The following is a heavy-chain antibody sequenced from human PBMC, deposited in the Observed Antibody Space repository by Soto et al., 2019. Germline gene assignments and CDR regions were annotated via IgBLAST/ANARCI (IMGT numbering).Heavy chain of an antibody. CDR1: GLNVSSNY. Sequence: EVQLVETGGGLIHPGGSLRLSCAASGLNVSSNYMSWVRQAPGKGLEWVSVIYRGGATYYADSVRGRFTMSRNNSKNTVNLQMNSRRAEDTAVYYCARDVHGMDVWGQGTTVTVSS. CDR3: ARDVHGMDV. D-gene: IGHD2-8*01. CDR2: IYRGGAT. V-gene: IGHV3-53*02. J-gene: IGHJ6*02.